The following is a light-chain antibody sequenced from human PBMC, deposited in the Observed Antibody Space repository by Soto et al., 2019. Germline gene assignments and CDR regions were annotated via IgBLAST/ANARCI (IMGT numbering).Light chain of an antibody. V-gene: IGKV3-20*01. CDR3: HQYATTPPT. Sequence: TLCKCVDLSGRRPCRTSQTISSYLAWYQQKPGQAPRLLIYGASNRATGIPDRFSGSGSGTEFTLTIIRLQPEDLAVYYCHQYATTPPTFGGGTKVDIK. J-gene: IGKJ4*01. CDR2: GAS. CDR1: QTISSY.